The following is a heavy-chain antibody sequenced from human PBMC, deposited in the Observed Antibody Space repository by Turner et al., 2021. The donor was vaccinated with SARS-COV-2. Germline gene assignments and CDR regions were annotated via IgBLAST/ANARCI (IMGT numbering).Heavy chain of an antibody. CDR1: GLTFSSYV. V-gene: IGHV3-30*18. J-gene: IGHJ4*02. Sequence: QVHLVESGGGVVKPGRSRRLSCSASGLTFSSYVMHRVLQGRGKGLGWGADRVYDGGNRSDADSVEGRFTIYSDNSKNTVYLQINSLMAEDTAVYYCAKDPFEFDIVVVVAAPDYWGQGTLVTVSS. D-gene: IGHD2-15*01. CDR3: AKDPFEFDIVVVVAAPDY. CDR2: RVYDGGNR.